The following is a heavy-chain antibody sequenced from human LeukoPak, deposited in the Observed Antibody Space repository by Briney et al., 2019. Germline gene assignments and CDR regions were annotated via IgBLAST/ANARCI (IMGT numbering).Heavy chain of an antibody. J-gene: IGHJ3*02. CDR2: FYRSGST. CDR1: GGSISSGSYY. D-gene: IGHD4-23*01. CDR3: ARVGGQGTSYLEAFDI. V-gene: IGHV4-39*07. Sequence: SETLSLTCTVSGGSISSGSYYWGWIRQPPGKGLQWIGSFYRSGSTYYNPSLKSRVTISVDTSKNQFSLRLKSVTAADTAVYYCARVGGQGTSYLEAFDIWGHGTMVTVSS.